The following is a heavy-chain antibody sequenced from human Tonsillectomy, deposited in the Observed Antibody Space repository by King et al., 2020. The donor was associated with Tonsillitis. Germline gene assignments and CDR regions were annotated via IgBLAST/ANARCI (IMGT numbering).Heavy chain of an antibody. Sequence: VQLVESGAEVKKTGSSVRVSCKASRGTFSSYAISWVRQAPGQGLEWMGGIIPIFGSTNSAQKFQGRVTITADESRSTVYMQLTSLRSDDTAVYYCAITRYSSGWSFDYWGQGTLVSVSS. D-gene: IGHD6-19*01. CDR2: IIPIFGST. CDR3: AITRYSSGWSFDY. CDR1: RGTFSSYA. V-gene: IGHV1-69*01. J-gene: IGHJ4*02.